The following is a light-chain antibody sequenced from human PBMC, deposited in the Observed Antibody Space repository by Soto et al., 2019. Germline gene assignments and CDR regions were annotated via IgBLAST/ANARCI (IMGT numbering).Light chain of an antibody. CDR2: NAF. J-gene: IGKJ1*01. CDR1: QSVSSD. Sequence: EIVMTQSPATLSVSPGERATLSCRASQSVSSDLAWYQQKPGQAPRLLIYNAFNRATGIPDRFSGSGSGTDFTLTISSLQPEDFAPYYCQQLNNYPRTFGQGTKVDIK. CDR3: QQLNNYPRT. V-gene: IGKV3D-15*01.